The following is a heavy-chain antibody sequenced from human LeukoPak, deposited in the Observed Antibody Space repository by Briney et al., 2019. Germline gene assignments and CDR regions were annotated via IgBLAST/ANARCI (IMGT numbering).Heavy chain of an antibody. CDR2: IRYDGSNK. CDR3: AKDLGLLMVRGVLTLDY. Sequence: PGGSLRLSCAASGFTFSTYGMHWVRQAPGKGLEWVAFIRYDGSNKYYADSVKGRFTISRDNSKNTLYLQMNSLRAEDTAVYYCAKDLGLLMVRGVLTLDYWGQGTLVTVSS. D-gene: IGHD3-10*01. CDR1: GFTFSTYG. V-gene: IGHV3-30*02. J-gene: IGHJ4*02.